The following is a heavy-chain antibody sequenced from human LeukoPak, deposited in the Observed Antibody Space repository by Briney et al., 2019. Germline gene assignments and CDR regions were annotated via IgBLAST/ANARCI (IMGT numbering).Heavy chain of an antibody. J-gene: IGHJ4*02. CDR1: GFTFSSYA. Sequence: GGSRRLSCAASGFTFSSYAVHWVRQAPGKGLEWVAVISYDGGNKYYADSVKGRFTISRDNSKNTLYLHVNSLRVEDTAVYYCARGPHSFYYDSSGYPFDYWGQGTLVTVSS. CDR2: ISYDGGNK. CDR3: ARGPHSFYYDSSGYPFDY. D-gene: IGHD3-22*01. V-gene: IGHV3-30*04.